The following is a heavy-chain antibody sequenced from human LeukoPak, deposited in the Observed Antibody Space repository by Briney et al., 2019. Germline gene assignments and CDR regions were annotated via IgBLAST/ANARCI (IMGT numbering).Heavy chain of an antibody. CDR3: ARAEYYYGSGSYYDY. CDR2: IDWDDDK. D-gene: IGHD3-10*01. CDR1: GFSLSTSGMR. V-gene: IGHV2-70*04. Sequence: SGPALVKPTQTLTLTCTFSGFSLSTSGMRVSWIRQPPGKALEWLARIDWDDDKFYSTSLKTRLTISKDNSKNQVVLTMTNMDPVDTATYYCARAEYYYGSGSYYDYWGQGTLVTVSS. J-gene: IGHJ4*02.